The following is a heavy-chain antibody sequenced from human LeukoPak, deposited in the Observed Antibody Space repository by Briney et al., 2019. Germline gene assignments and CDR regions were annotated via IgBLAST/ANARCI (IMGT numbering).Heavy chain of an antibody. D-gene: IGHD6-13*01. CDR3: SKNPTAAGNPSSMDV. Sequence: GSLRLSCAASGFTFSSYGMSWVRQAPGKGLEWVSAISGSGGSTYYADSVKGRFTISRDNSKSTLYLQMNSLRAEDTAVYYCSKNPTAAGNPSSMDVWGKGTTVTISS. CDR2: ISGSGGST. J-gene: IGHJ6*03. CDR1: GFTFSSYG. V-gene: IGHV3-23*01.